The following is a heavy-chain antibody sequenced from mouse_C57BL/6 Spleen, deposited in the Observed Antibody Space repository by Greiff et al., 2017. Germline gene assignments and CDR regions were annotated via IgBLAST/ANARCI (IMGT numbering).Heavy chain of an antibody. J-gene: IGHJ2*01. CDR3: ARSYYGSPYYFDY. D-gene: IGHD1-1*01. Sequence: EVQRVASGPELVKPGASVKISCKASGYSFTDYNMNWVKQSNGKSLEWIGVINPNYGTTSYNQNFKGKATLTVDQASSTAYMQLNSLTPEDSAVYYCARSYYGSPYYFDYWGQGTTLTVSS. CDR1: GYSFTDYN. V-gene: IGHV1-39*01. CDR2: INPNYGTT.